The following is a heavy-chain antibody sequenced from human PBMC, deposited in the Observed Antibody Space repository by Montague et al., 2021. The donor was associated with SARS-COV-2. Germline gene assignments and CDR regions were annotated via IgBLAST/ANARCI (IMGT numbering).Heavy chain of an antibody. Sequence: SETLSLTCTVSGGSISSYYWSWIRQPPAQGLEWIGYIYYSESTNSNPYLKRRVTISVDTSKNQFSLKLSSVTAAATAVYYCARVCPRWLQFDPYFDYWGQGTLVTVSS. V-gene: IGHV4-59*01. J-gene: IGHJ4*02. CDR2: IYYSEST. CDR3: ARVCPRWLQFDPYFDY. D-gene: IGHD5-24*01. CDR1: GGSISSYY.